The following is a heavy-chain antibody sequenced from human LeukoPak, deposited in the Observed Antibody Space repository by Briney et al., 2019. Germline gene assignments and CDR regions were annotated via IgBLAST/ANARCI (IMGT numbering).Heavy chain of an antibody. V-gene: IGHV1-18*01. CDR1: GYTFTNYA. D-gene: IGHD3-3*01. J-gene: IGHJ4*02. Sequence: ASVKVSCKASGYTFTNYAISWVRQAPGQGLEWMGWISPYNGNTNYAQKLQGRVTMTTDTSTSTAYMELRSLRSDDTAVYYCARVSFGTIFGVVIMSGIDYWGQGTLVTVSS. CDR3: ARVSFGTIFGVVIMSGIDY. CDR2: ISPYNGNT.